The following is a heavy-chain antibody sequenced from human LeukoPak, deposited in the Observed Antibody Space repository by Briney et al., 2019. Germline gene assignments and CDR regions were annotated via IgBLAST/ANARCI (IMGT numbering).Heavy chain of an antibody. D-gene: IGHD4-17*01. Sequence: SQTLSLTCTVSGGSVSSGGYYWTWIRQHPGKGLEWLGYINYSGRTYYNPSLKSRITISLDTSENRFSLNLTSVSAADAAFYYCARSSDYGDYDWGQGTLVTVSS. CDR1: GGSVSSGGYY. CDR3: ARSSDYGDYD. CDR2: INYSGRT. V-gene: IGHV4-31*03. J-gene: IGHJ4*02.